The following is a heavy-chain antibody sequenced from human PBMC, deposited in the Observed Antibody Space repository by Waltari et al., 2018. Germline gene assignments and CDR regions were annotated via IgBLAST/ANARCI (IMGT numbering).Heavy chain of an antibody. J-gene: IGHJ4*02. D-gene: IGHD3-22*01. CDR2: ISTSGST. V-gene: IGHV4-4*07. CDR3: ARETYYYDSSAPYYFDY. Sequence: QVQLQESGPGLVKPSETLSLTCTVSGGSISSYYWSWIRQPAGKGLEGIGRISTSGSTNYNPSLKSRVTMSVDTSKNQFSLKLSSVTAADTAVYYCARETYYYDSSAPYYFDYWGQGTLVTVSS. CDR1: GGSISSYY.